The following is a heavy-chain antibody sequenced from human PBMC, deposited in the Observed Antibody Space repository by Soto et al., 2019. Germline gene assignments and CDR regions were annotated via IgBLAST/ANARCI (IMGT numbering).Heavy chain of an antibody. CDR2: ITSSGFNT. CDR3: AKRQQLVRYYYGLDV. D-gene: IGHD6-13*01. Sequence: PGGSLRLSCAASGFTFSSYAMHWVRQAPGKGLEYVSAITSSGFNTDYASSVKGRFTISRDNSKNTLYLQMNSLRADDTAVYYCAKRQQLVRYYYGLDVWGQGTTVTVSS. J-gene: IGHJ6*02. V-gene: IGHV3-64D*06. CDR1: GFTFSSYA.